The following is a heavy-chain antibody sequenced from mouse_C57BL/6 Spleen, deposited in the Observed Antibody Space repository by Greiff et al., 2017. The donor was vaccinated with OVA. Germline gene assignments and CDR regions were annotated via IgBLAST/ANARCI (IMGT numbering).Heavy chain of an antibody. Sequence: QVQLQQSGPELVKPGASVKISCKASGYSFTSYYIHWVKQRPGQGLEWIGWIYPGSGNTKYNEKFKGKATLTADTSSSTAYMQLSSLTSEDSAVYYCAKGYSNYYFDNWGQGTTLTVSS. D-gene: IGHD2-5*01. CDR1: GYSFTSYY. V-gene: IGHV1-66*01. CDR2: IYPGSGNT. J-gene: IGHJ2*01. CDR3: AKGYSNYYFDN.